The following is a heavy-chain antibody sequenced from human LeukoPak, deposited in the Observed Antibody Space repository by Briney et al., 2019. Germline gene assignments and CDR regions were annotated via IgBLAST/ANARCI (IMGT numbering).Heavy chain of an antibody. D-gene: IGHD3-10*01. Sequence: SETLSLTCAVSGGSISSSNWWSWIRQPPGKGLEWIGEIYHSGSTNYNPSLKSRVTISVDKSKTQFSLKLSSVTAADTAVYYCARGRLTSYGSGRYLDYWGQGTLVTVPS. CDR1: GGSISSSNW. CDR2: IYHSGST. J-gene: IGHJ4*02. V-gene: IGHV4-4*02. CDR3: ARGRLTSYGSGRYLDY.